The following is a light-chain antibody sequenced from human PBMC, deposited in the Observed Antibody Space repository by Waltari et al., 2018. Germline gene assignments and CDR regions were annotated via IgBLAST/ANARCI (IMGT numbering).Light chain of an antibody. CDR2: DAS. V-gene: IGKV3-11*01. CDR1: QSVSRY. J-gene: IGKJ4*01. CDR3: QQRSNVLT. Sequence: EIVLTQPPATLSLSPGDRATLSSRASQSVSRYLAWYQQKPGQAPRLLIYDASNRATGIPARFSGSGSGTDFTLTISSLEPEDFAVYYCQQRSNVLTFGGGTKVEIK.